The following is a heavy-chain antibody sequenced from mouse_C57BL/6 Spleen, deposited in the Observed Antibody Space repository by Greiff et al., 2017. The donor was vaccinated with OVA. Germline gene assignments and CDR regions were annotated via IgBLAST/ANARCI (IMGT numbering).Heavy chain of an antibody. V-gene: IGHV1-69*01. CDR2: IDPSDSYT. D-gene: IGHD6-1*01. J-gene: IGHJ2*01. CDR1: GYTFTSYW. CDR3: ARTPLQYYFDY. Sequence: QVQLQQPEAELVMPGASVKLSCKASGYTFTSYWMHWVKQRPGQGLEWIGEIDPSDSYTNYNQKFKGKSTLTVDKSSSTAYMQLSSLTSEDSAVYYCARTPLQYYFDYWGQGTTLTVSS.